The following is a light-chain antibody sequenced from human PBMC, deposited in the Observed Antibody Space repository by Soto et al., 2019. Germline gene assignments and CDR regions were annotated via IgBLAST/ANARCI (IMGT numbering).Light chain of an antibody. V-gene: IGKV3-15*01. Sequence: EIVMTQSPLTLSASPGERAIFSCRASQSVGSNIAWYQQKPGQSPRLLVYDASTRATAIPPRFSGSGSGTEFSRTINTLQPADFAVYYCPQYYQWPSYTFGQGTKVDI. CDR3: PQYYQWPSYT. CDR1: QSVGSN. CDR2: DAS. J-gene: IGKJ2*01.